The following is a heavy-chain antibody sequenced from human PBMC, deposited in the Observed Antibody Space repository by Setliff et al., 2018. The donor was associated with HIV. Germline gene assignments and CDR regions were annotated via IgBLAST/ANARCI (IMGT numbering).Heavy chain of an antibody. CDR3: ARRRGPMVRGVDPSPSYYLDY. J-gene: IGHJ4*02. Sequence: PSETLSLTCAVYGAPFSGFYWSWIRQTPGRGLEWIGEINYSRVTNYNPSLKSRVTISVDTSKNQFSLRMTSVRAGDTAVYYCARRRGPMVRGVDPSPSYYLDYWGQGTQVTVSS. V-gene: IGHV4-34*01. D-gene: IGHD3-10*01. CDR1: GAPFSGFY. CDR2: INYSRVT.